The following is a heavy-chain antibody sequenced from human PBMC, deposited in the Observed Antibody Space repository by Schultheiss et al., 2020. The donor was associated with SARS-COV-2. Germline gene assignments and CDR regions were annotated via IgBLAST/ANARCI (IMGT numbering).Heavy chain of an antibody. V-gene: IGHV4-59*01. J-gene: IGHJ6*03. CDR2: IYHSGST. Sequence: SQTLSLTCSVSGASISSYYWSWVRQPPGKGLEWIGEIYHSGSTNYNPSLKSRVTISVDTSKNQFSLKVTSVSAADTALYYCARAERGYSDDNYYYYYMDVWGTGTAVTVSS. CDR1: GASISSYY. D-gene: IGHD5-18*01. CDR3: ARAERGYSDDNYYYYYMDV.